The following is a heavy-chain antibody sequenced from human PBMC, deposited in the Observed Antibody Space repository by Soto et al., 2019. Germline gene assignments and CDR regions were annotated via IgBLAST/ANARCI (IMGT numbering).Heavy chain of an antibody. V-gene: IGHV4-59*08. CDR3: ARHLSRGNDFWSGYYRVGSLYYYMDV. D-gene: IGHD3-3*01. CDR1: GGSISSYY. J-gene: IGHJ6*03. CDR2: IYYSGST. Sequence: SETLSLTCTVSGGSISSYYWSWIRQPPGKGLEWIGYIYYSGSTNYNPSLKSRVTISVDTSKYQFSLKLSSVTAADTAVYYCARHLSRGNDFWSGYYRVGSLYYYMDVWGRGTTVTVSS.